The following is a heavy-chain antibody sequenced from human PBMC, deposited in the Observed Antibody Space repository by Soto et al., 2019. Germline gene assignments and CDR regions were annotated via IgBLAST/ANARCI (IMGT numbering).Heavy chain of an antibody. Sequence: GGSLRLSCAASGFTFSNYPMNWVRQAPGKGLEWVSGITSGGNTYYADSVKGRFTISRDNSKNTLYLQVNSLRAEDTALYYCAKKTDSSGWDYWGQGTLVTVSS. CDR2: ITSGGNT. CDR1: GFTFSNYP. D-gene: IGHD6-19*01. J-gene: IGHJ4*02. CDR3: AKKTDSSGWDY. V-gene: IGHV3-23*01.